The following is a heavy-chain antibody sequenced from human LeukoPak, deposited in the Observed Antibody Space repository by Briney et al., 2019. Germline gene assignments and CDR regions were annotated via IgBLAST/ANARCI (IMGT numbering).Heavy chain of an antibody. CDR2: IYYSGST. V-gene: IGHV4-39*07. Sequence: SETLSLTCTVSGGSISSSSYYWGWIRQPPGKGLEWIGSIYYSGSTYYNPSLKSRVTISVDTSKNQFSLKLSSLTAADTAVYYCARAPRITIFGVVKNWFDPWGQGTLVTVSS. CDR1: GGSISSSSYY. CDR3: ARAPRITIFGVVKNWFDP. D-gene: IGHD3-3*01. J-gene: IGHJ5*02.